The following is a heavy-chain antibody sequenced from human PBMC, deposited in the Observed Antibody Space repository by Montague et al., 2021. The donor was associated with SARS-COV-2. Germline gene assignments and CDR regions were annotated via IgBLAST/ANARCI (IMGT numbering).Heavy chain of an antibody. J-gene: IGHJ5*02. D-gene: IGHD2-2*01. CDR1: GGSISSSSYY. Sequence: SETLSLTCTVSGGSISSSSYYWGWIRQPPGKGLEWIGSIYYSGSTYYNPSLKSRVTTSVDTSKNQFSLKLSSVTAADTAVYYCARLKAPYCSSTSCYSASWFDPWGQGTLVTVSS. CDR2: IYYSGST. V-gene: IGHV4-39*01. CDR3: ARLKAPYCSSTSCYSASWFDP.